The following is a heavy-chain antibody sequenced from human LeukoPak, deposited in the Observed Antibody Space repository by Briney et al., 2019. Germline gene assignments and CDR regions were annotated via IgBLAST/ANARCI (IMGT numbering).Heavy chain of an antibody. CDR3: TSLTRYCSSTSCISVLDP. V-gene: IGHV3-73*01. J-gene: IGHJ5*02. CDR1: GFTFSGSA. CDR2: IRSKANSYAT. D-gene: IGHD2-2*01. Sequence: EGSLRLSCAASGFTFSGSAMHWVRQASGKGLEWVGRIRSKANSYATAYAASVKGRFTISRDDSKNTAYLQMNSLKTEDTAVYYCTSLTRYCSSTSCISVLDPWGQGTLVTVSS.